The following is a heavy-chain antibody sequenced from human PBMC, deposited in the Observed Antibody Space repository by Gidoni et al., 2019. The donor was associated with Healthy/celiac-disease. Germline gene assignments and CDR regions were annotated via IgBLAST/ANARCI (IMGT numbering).Heavy chain of an antibody. CDR2: VYYSRST. CDR3: ARRDTFCSGGSCLDY. V-gene: IGHV4-59*08. J-gene: IGHJ4*02. Sequence: QVQLQESGPGLVKPSETLSLTCTVHGGSISSYYWSWIRQPPGKGLEWIGFVYYSRSTNYHPSLKSRVTISVATSKNQFSLKLSSVTAADTAVYYCARRDTFCSGGSCLDYWGQGTLVTVSS. D-gene: IGHD2-15*01. CDR1: GGSISSYY.